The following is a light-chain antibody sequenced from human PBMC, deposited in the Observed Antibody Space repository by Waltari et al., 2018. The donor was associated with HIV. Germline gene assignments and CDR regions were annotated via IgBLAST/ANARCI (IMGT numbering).Light chain of an antibody. CDR2: SST. CDR3: MLFFRTSYL. J-gene: IGLJ2*01. V-gene: IGLV7-43*01. Sequence: QTVVTQEPSLTVSPGGTITLTCSSATGPVGTGPSVNWFQQKPGQPPRPLIYSSTRRHPLTPERFSGSLVGDRAALTLSNVWPEDQADYYCMLFFRTSYLFGGGTKVTVL. CDR1: TGPVGTGPS.